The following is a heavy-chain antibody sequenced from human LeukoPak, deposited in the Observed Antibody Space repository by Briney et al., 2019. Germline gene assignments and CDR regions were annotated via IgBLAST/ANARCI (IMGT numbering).Heavy chain of an antibody. CDR3: ARGGYCSGGSCSRGSKTLDY. V-gene: IGHV1-46*01. J-gene: IGHJ4*02. Sequence: GASVKVSCKASGYTFTSYYMHWVRQAPGQGLEWMGIINPSGGSTSYAQKFQGRVTMTRDTSTSTAYMELSSLRSEDTAVYYCARGGYCSGGSCSRGSKTLDYWGQGTLVTVSS. D-gene: IGHD2-15*01. CDR1: GYTFTSYY. CDR2: INPSGGST.